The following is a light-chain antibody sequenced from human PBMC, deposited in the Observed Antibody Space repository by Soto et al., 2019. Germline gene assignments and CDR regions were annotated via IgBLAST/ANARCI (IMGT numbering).Light chain of an antibody. CDR3: HQYGISPWT. J-gene: IGKJ1*01. CDR1: QSVINNY. CDR2: EAS. V-gene: IGKV3-20*01. Sequence: EVVLAQSPGTLSLSPGERATLSCRASQSVINNYLAWFQQKVGQAPRLLIYEASTRATGVPDRFRGSGSGTDFTLTISRLEPEDFAVYYCHQYGISPWTFGQGTKVEI.